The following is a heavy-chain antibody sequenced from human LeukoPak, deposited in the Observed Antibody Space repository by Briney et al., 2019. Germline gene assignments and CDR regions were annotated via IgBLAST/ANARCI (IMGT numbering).Heavy chain of an antibody. J-gene: IGHJ5*02. CDR2: IRSDANNK. D-gene: IGHD3-22*01. CDR1: GFTFRLYG. CDR3: AKGLAYDRSDYLNWFDH. Sequence: GGSLRLSCAPPGFTFRLYGLHWVRQAPGKGLGRGALIRSDANNKHYADSVKGRFTISRDNSKNTLYLKMSRLRAEDTAVYYCAKGLAYDRSDYLNWFDHWGQGTLVTVSS. V-gene: IGHV3-30*02.